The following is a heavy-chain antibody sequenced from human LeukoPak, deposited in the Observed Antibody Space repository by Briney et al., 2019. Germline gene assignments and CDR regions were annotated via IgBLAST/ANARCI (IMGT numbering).Heavy chain of an antibody. Sequence: GSSVKVSCKASGGTFSSYAISWVRQAPGQGLEWMGGIIPIFSTANYAQKFQGRVTITADESTSTAYMELSSLRSEDTAVYYCAREMLSFSSSSYYYYYGMDVWGQGTTVTVSS. CDR1: GGTFSSYA. CDR2: IIPIFSTA. V-gene: IGHV1-69*01. CDR3: AREMLSFSSSSYYYYYGMDV. D-gene: IGHD6-6*01. J-gene: IGHJ6*02.